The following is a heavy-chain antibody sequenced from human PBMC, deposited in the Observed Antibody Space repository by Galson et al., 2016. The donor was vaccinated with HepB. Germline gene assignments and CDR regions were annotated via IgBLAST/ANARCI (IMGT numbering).Heavy chain of an antibody. D-gene: IGHD4-17*01. J-gene: IGHJ6*02. Sequence: SLRLSCATSGFTFNNYGINWVRQAPGKGLEWVAVISYDGNNRHYADAGKGRFTISRDSSTNTVYLQMNSLRADDTAVYFCARDRGLLHYYYGMDVWGQGTRSPSL. CDR2: ISYDGNNR. V-gene: IGHV3-33*08. CDR1: GFTFNNYG. CDR3: ARDRGLLHYYYGMDV.